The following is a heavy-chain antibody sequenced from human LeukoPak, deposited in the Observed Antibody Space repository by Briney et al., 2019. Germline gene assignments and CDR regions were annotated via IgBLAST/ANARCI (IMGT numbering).Heavy chain of an antibody. CDR1: GFTFSLYG. V-gene: IGHV3-30*18. Sequence: GGSVRLSCGASGFTFSLYGMHGVRGARDEGLEGGADISYDGSNKYYADSVKGRFTISRDNSKNTLYLQMNSLRAEDTAVYYCAKSRWAYGSGSYLPDYWGQGTLVTVSS. CDR2: ISYDGSNK. J-gene: IGHJ4*02. CDR3: AKSRWAYGSGSYLPDY. D-gene: IGHD3-10*01.